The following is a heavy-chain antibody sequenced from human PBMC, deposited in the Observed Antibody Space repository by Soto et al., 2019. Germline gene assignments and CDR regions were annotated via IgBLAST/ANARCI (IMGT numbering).Heavy chain of an antibody. V-gene: IGHV1-2*04. CDR2: INPNSGGT. CDR1: GYTFTGYY. CDR3: AGFDSSTSSFDY. J-gene: IGHJ4*02. Sequence: ASVKVSCKASGYTFTGYYMHWVRQAPGQGLEWMGWINPNSGGTNYAQKFQGWVTMTRDTSISTAYMELSRLRSDDTAVYYCAGFDSSTSSFDYWGQGTLVTVSS. D-gene: IGHD2-2*01.